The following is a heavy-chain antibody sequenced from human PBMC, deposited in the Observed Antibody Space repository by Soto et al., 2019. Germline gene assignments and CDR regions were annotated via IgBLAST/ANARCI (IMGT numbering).Heavy chain of an antibody. D-gene: IGHD6-6*01. CDR3: ARNGYSSSSSSFTPGY. CDR1: GFTFSSYG. V-gene: IGHV3-33*01. CDR2: IWYDGSNK. Sequence: GGSLRLSCAASGFTFSSYGMHWVRQAPGKGLEWVAVIWYDGSNKYYADSVKGRFTISRDNSKNTLYLQMNSLRAEDTAVYYCARNGYSSSSSSFTPGYWGQGTLVTVSS. J-gene: IGHJ4*02.